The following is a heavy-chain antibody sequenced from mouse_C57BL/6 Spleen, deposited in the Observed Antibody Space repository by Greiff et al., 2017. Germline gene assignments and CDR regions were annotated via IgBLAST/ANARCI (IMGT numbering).Heavy chain of an antibody. V-gene: IGHV1-52*01. CDR1: GYTFTSYW. J-gene: IGHJ2*01. D-gene: IGHD4-1*01. CDR2: IYPSDSET. CDR3: ARSELGPDY. Sequence: QVQLQQPGAELVRPGSSVKLSCKASGYTFTSYWMHWVQQRPIQGLEWIGNIYPSDSETHYNQKFKDKATLTVDKSSSTAYMQLSSLTSEDTAVYYCARSELGPDYWGQGTTLTVSS.